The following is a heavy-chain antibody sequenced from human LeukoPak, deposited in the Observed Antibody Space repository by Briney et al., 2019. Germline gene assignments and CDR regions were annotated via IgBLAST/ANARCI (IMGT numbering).Heavy chain of an antibody. V-gene: IGHV3-53*01. CDR3: AREPTYRSSLDF. CDR2: TYSSGAT. D-gene: IGHD6-6*01. Sequence: GSLRLSCAASGSSVSSNYMSWVRQAPGKGLEYISVTYSSGATYYADSVRDRFTISRDNSRNTLYLQMNSLRPEDTAVYYRAREPTYRSSLDFWGQGTLVTVSS. CDR1: GSSVSSNY. J-gene: IGHJ4*02.